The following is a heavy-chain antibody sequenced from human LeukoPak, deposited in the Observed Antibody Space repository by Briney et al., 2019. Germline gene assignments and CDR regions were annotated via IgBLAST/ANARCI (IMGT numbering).Heavy chain of an antibody. Sequence: PSETLSLTCTVSGYSISSGHYWGWIRQPPGKGLEWIGSIYHSGSTYYNPSLKSRVTISVDTSKNQFSLKLSFVTAADTAVYYCAQNSGSYLFDSWGQGTLVTVSS. CDR1: GYSISSGHY. J-gene: IGHJ5*01. CDR2: IYHSGST. D-gene: IGHD1-26*01. CDR3: AQNSGSYLFDS. V-gene: IGHV4-38-2*02.